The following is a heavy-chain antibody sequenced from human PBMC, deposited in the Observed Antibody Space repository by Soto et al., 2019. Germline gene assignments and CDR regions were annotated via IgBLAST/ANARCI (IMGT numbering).Heavy chain of an antibody. J-gene: IGHJ6*02. CDR2: IYPGDSDT. D-gene: IGHD2-15*01. CDR1: GYSFTSYW. CDR3: ARALGYCSGGSCYGYYYGMDV. Sequence: HGESLKISCKGSGYSFTSYWIGWVRQMPGKGLEWMGIIYPGDSDTRYSPSFQGQVTISADKSISTAYLQWSSLKASDTAMYYCARALGYCSGGSCYGYYYGMDVWGQGTTVTVSS. V-gene: IGHV5-51*01.